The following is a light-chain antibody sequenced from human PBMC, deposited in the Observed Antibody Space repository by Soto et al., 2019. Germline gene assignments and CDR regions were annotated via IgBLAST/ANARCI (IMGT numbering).Light chain of an antibody. CDR2: KAS. CDR3: QHYNSYSEA. Sequence: DIQMTQSPSSLSASVGDRVTITCRASQSISIYLNWYQLKPGKAPKLLIYKASTLKSGVPSRFSGSGSGTEFTLTISSLQPDDFATYYCQHYNSYSEAFGQGTKVDIK. V-gene: IGKV1-5*03. J-gene: IGKJ1*01. CDR1: QSISIY.